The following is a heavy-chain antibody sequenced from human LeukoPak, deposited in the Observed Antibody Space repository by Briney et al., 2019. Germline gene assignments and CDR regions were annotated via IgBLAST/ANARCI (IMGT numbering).Heavy chain of an antibody. J-gene: IGHJ4*02. CDR2: IIPIFGTA. CDR1: GGTFSSCA. Sequence: SVKVSCKASGGTFSSCAISWVRQAPGQGLEWMGGIIPIFGTANYAQKFQGRVTITADKSTSTAYMELSSLRSEGTAVYYCARDWADRSGWYFWGQGTLVTVSS. CDR3: ARDWADRSGWYF. V-gene: IGHV1-69*06. D-gene: IGHD6-19*01.